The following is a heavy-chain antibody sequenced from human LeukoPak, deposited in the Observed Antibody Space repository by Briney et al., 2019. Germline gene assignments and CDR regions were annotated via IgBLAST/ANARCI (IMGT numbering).Heavy chain of an antibody. CDR3: ARGDPVVPAAINYYYYGMDV. V-gene: IGHV1-18*01. CDR2: ISAYNGNT. J-gene: IGHJ6*02. Sequence: ASVKVSCKASGYTFTSYGIIWVRQAPGQGLEWMGWISAYNGNTNYAQKLQGRVTMTTDTSTSTAYMELRSLRSDDTAVYYCARGDPVVPAAINYYYYGMDVWGQGTTVTVSS. D-gene: IGHD2-2*02. CDR1: GYTFTSYG.